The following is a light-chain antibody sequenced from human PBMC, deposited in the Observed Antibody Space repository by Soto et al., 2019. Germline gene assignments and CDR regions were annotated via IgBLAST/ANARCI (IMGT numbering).Light chain of an antibody. CDR3: QQYGSSHT. J-gene: IGKJ2*01. V-gene: IGKV3-20*01. Sequence: EIVLTQSPGTLSLSPGERATLSCRASQSVSSSYLAWYQQKPGQAPRLLIYGASSRATGLPDRFSGSGSGTDFTLTISRLEPEDFAVYYCQQYGSSHTFGQGPKLEIK. CDR2: GAS. CDR1: QSVSSSY.